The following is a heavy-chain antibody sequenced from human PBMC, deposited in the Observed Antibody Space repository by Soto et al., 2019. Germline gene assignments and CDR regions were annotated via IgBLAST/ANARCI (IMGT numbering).Heavy chain of an antibody. CDR3: ARQRVETAMQTN. CDR1: GYSFTSYW. CDR2: IDPSDSYT. V-gene: IGHV5-10-1*01. J-gene: IGHJ4*02. D-gene: IGHD5-18*01. Sequence: EVQLVQSGAEVKKPGESLRSSCKGSGYSFTSYWISWVRQMPGKGLEWVGRIDPSDSYTNYSPSFQGHVTISADKSIRTAYLQWSSRKAADTARYYGARQRVETAMQTNWGQGTLVTVSS.